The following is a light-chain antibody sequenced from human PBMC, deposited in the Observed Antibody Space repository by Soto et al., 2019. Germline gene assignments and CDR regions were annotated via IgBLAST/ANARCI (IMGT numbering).Light chain of an antibody. CDR3: QSYDSSLSGVV. Sequence: QSVLPQPPSVSGAPGQRVTISCTGSSSNIGAGYDVHWYQQLPGTAPKLLIYGNSNRPSGVPDRFSGSKSGTSASLAITGLQAEDEADYDSQSYDSSLSGVVFGGGTKVTVL. V-gene: IGLV1-40*01. CDR1: SSNIGAGYD. J-gene: IGLJ2*01. CDR2: GNS.